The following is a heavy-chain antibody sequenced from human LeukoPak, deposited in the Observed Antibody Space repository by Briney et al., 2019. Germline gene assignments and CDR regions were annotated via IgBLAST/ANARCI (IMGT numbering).Heavy chain of an antibody. V-gene: IGHV3-7*01. CDR3: AREMYPFDY. CDR2: IKQDGSEK. CDR1: GFTFSQYW. D-gene: IGHD2-8*01. Sequence: GGSLRLSCVASGFTFSQYWMTWVRQAPGKGLEWVANIKQDGSEKYYVDSVKGRFTISRDNAKNSLYLQMNSLRAEDTAVYYCAREMYPFDYWGQGTLVTVSS. J-gene: IGHJ4*02.